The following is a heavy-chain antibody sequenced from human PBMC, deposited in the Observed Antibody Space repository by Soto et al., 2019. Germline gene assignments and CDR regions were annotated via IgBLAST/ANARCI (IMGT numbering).Heavy chain of an antibody. CDR2: IRSKAYGGTT. CDR1: VFTFGDYA. J-gene: IGHJ4*02. V-gene: IGHV3-49*04. D-gene: IGHD3-16*01. CDR3: TIEVMDY. Sequence: GGSLRLSCTASVFTFGDYAMSWVRQAPGKGLEWVGFIRSKAYGGTTEYAASVKGRFTISRDDSKSIAYLQMNSLKTEDTAVYYCTIEVMDYWGQGTLVTVSS.